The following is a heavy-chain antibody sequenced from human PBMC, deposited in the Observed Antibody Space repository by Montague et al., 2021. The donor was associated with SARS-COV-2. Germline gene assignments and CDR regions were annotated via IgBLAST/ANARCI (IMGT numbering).Heavy chain of an antibody. Sequence: SETLSLTCTVSGDSIRSFYWNWIRQPAGKGLEWIGRIYASGGTNYNPSXKSRVTMSVDTSKNQFSLKLNSVTAADTAVYYCGRGVVAATPVVDYWGRGTLVTVPS. D-gene: IGHD2-15*01. CDR3: GRGVVAATPVVDY. CDR2: IYASGGT. CDR1: GDSIRSFY. J-gene: IGHJ4*02. V-gene: IGHV4-4*07.